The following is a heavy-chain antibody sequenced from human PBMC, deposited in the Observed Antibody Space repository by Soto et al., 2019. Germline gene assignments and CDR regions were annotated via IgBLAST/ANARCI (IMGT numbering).Heavy chain of an antibody. CDR3: AKVGILARQAGQVNDY. Sequence: PGGSLRLSCAASGFTFSSYEMNWVRQAPGKGLEWLSYISSGGDTEFYADSVKGRFAISRDNAKNSLFLQMNSLRAEDTAVYYCAKVGILARQAGQVNDYWGQGTLVTISS. V-gene: IGHV3-48*03. J-gene: IGHJ4*02. D-gene: IGHD6-6*01. CDR2: ISSGGDTE. CDR1: GFTFSSYE.